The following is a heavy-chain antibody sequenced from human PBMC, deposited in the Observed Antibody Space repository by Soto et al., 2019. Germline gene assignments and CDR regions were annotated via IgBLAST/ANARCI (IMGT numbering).Heavy chain of an antibody. J-gene: IGHJ5*02. CDR3: ARDSTSDSSSWYQPGHWFDP. V-gene: IGHV4-39*07. Sequence: LETLSLTCSVFGDSSRSAHYFWGWVRQPPGKGLEWIGSIYHSGTTFYDPSLRSRVTISVDTSKNQFSLKLSSVTAADTAVYYCARDSTSDSSSWYQPGHWFDPWGQGTLVTVSS. D-gene: IGHD6-13*01. CDR1: GDSSRSAHYF. CDR2: IYHSGTT.